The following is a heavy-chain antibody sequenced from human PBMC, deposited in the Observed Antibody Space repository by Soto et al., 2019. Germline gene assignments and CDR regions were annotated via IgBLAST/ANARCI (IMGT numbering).Heavy chain of an antibody. V-gene: IGHV3-74*01. CDR3: ARTPGRDGYNHFEY. D-gene: IGHD5-12*01. CDR1: GFTFSSYW. J-gene: IGHJ4*02. CDR2: INSDGSST. Sequence: GGCLRLSCAAAGFTFSSYWMHWVRQAPGKGLVWVSRINSDGSSTSYADSVKGRFTISRDNAKNTLYLQMNSLRAEDTAVYYCARTPGRDGYNHFEYWGQGTLVTVSS.